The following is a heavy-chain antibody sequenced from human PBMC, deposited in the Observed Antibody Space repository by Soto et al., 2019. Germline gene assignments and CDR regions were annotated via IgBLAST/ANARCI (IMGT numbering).Heavy chain of an antibody. CDR2: IYYSGST. D-gene: IGHD4-17*01. CDR1: GGSISSYY. J-gene: IGHJ4*02. CDR3: AREGDGDFFDY. V-gene: IGHV4-59*01. Sequence: SETLSLTCTVSGGSISSYYWSWIRQPPGKGLEWIGYIYYSGSTNYNPSLKSRVTISVDTSKNQFSLKLSSVTAADTAVYYCAREGDGDFFDYWRQGTLVTVSS.